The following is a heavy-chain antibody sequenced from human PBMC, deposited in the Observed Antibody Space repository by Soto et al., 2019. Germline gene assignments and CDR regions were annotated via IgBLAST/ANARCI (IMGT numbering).Heavy chain of an antibody. Sequence: GGSLRLSCAASGFTFSSYSMNWVRQAPGKGLEWVSYISSSSSTIYYADSVKGRFTISRDNAKNSLYLQMNSLRAEDTAVYYCACVTRRAALLNAFDIWGQGTLVSVAS. CDR3: ACVTRRAALLNAFDI. CDR1: GFTFSSYS. CDR2: ISSSSSTI. D-gene: IGHD6-6*01. J-gene: IGHJ3*02. V-gene: IGHV3-48*01.